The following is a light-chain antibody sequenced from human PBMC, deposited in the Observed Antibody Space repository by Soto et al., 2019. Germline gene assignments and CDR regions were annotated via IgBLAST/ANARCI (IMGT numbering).Light chain of an antibody. CDR1: QGISSY. Sequence: DIQLTQSPSFLSASVGDRVTITCRASQGISSYLAWYQQKPGKAPNLLIYAASTLQIGVPSRFSGSGSGTEFTLTISSLQPEDFATYYCLQLNSYPLTFGGGTRVEI. V-gene: IGKV1-9*01. CDR3: LQLNSYPLT. CDR2: AAS. J-gene: IGKJ4*01.